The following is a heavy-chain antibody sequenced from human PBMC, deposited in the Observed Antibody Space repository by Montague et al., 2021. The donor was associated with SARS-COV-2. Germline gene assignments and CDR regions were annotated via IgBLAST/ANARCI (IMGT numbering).Heavy chain of an antibody. V-gene: IGHV3-20*04. J-gene: IGHJ4*02. CDR3: ARDHAYTYVIDY. Sequence: LRLSCAASGFTFDDYGMTWVRQAPGKGLEWVSTINWNGGSTSYVDSVKGRFTISRDNAKDSLHLQMNSLRAEDTALYYCARDHAYTYVIDYWGQGTLVTVSS. D-gene: IGHD5-18*01. CDR2: INWNGGST. CDR1: GFTFDDYG.